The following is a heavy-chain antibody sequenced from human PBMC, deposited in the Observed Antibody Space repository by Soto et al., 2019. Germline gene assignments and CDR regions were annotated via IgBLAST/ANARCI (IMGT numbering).Heavy chain of an antibody. CDR3: GRDQSGIGYYVDWFRDY. V-gene: IGHV1-3*01. CDR1: GYTFNSHA. J-gene: IGHJ4*02. CDR2: INAGNGNT. D-gene: IGHD3-10*02. Sequence: ASVKVSCKASGYTFNSHAIHWVRQAPGQRPEWLGWINAGNGNTYYSEKFEGRVTFTRDTAATTVNMELTSLTSEDTAIYYCGRDQSGIGYYVDWFRDYWRQGTLVTSPQ.